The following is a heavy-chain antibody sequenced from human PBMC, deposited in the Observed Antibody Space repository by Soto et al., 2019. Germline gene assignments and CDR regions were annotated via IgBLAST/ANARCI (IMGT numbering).Heavy chain of an antibody. J-gene: IGHJ6*03. V-gene: IGHV1-69*04. CDR2: IIPILGIA. CDR1: GGTFSSYT. CDR3: ARDSGPTRYYMDV. Sequence: ASVKVSCKASGGTFSSYTISWVRQAPGQGLEWMGRIIPILGIANYAQKFQGRVTITADKSTSTAYMELSSLRSEDTAVYYCARDSGPTRYYMDVWGKGTTVTVSS.